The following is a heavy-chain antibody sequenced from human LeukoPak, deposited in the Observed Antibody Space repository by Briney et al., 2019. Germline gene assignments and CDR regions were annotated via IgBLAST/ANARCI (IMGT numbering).Heavy chain of an antibody. CDR2: IYHSGST. J-gene: IGHJ6*03. D-gene: IGHD3-16*01. Sequence: PSETLSLTCSVSGDSISSYYWSWIRQPAGKGLEWIGSIYHSGSTYYNPSLKSRVTISVDTSKNQFSLKLSSVTAADTAVYYCARETSQKGAHYMDVWGKGTTVTISS. CDR3: ARETSQKGAHYMDV. CDR1: GDSISSYY. V-gene: IGHV4-4*07.